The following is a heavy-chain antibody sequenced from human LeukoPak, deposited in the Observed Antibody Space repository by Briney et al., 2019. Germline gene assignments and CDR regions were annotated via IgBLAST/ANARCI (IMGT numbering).Heavy chain of an antibody. CDR2: IDPSDSYT. CDR3: ARQEWQLVLLSHP. CDR1: GYSFTSYW. D-gene: IGHD6-13*01. Sequence: GESLLISCQGSGYSFTSYWISWVRQMPGKGLEWMGRIDPSDSYTNYSPSFQGHVTISADKSISTAYLQWSSLKASDTAMYYCARQEWQLVLLSHPWGQGTLVTVSS. V-gene: IGHV5-10-1*01. J-gene: IGHJ5*02.